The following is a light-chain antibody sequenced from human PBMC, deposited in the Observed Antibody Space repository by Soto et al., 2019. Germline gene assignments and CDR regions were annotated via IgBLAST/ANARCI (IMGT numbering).Light chain of an antibody. V-gene: IGLV2-18*02. J-gene: IGLJ2*01. Sequence: QSALTQPPSVSGSPGQSVTISCTGTSSDVGSYNRVSWYQQPPGTAPKLMIYEVSNRPSGVPDRFSGSKSGNTASLTISGLQAEDEADYYCSSYTSSTTFVFGGGTKLIVL. CDR1: SSDVGSYNR. CDR3: SSYTSSTTFV. CDR2: EVS.